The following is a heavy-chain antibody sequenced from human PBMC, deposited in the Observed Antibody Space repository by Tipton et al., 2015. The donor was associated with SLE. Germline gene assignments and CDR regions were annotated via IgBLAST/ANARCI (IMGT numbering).Heavy chain of an antibody. J-gene: IGHJ3*02. CDR3: AGQQLPSVRAFDI. V-gene: IGHV4-34*08. Sequence: TLSLTCAVYGGTSRDYFWSWIRQPPGKGLEWIGEVSHRGTTNYNPSLDSRVTISLDRFNNQFTLKMTSVTAADTAVYYCAGQQLPSVRAFDIWGQGTMVTVSS. CDR1: GGTSRDYF. D-gene: IGHD6-13*01. CDR2: VSHRGTT.